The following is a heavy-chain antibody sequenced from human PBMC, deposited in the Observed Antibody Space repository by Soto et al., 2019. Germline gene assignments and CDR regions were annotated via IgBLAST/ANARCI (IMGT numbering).Heavy chain of an antibody. Sequence: PSETLSLTCTVSGGSISSKSHYWGWVRQPPGKGLEWIASSHYSGSTYYNPSLKSRVTISVDTSKNQFSLKLSSVTAADTAVYYCAREVVVIAAAGFFNWFDPWGQGTLVTVSS. CDR3: AREVVVIAAAGFFNWFDP. CDR1: GGSISSKSHY. J-gene: IGHJ5*02. V-gene: IGHV4-39*01. D-gene: IGHD6-13*01. CDR2: SHYSGST.